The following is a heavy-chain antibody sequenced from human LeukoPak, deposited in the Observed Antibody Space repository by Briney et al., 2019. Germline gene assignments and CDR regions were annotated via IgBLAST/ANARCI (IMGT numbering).Heavy chain of an antibody. V-gene: IGHV3-53*01. D-gene: IGHD4-17*01. CDR1: GFTVSNNY. Sequence: PGGSLRLSCAASGFTVSNNYLIWIRQAPGKGLEWVSVIYSGGPTYYADSVKGRFTVSRDSSKNTLYLQMNSLRAEDTAVYYCARADYGPPTHFDYWGQGILVTVSS. J-gene: IGHJ4*02. CDR2: IYSGGPT. CDR3: ARADYGPPTHFDY.